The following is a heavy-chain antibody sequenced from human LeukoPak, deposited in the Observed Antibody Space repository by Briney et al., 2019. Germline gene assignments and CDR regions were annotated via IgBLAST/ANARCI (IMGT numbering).Heavy chain of an antibody. Sequence: SETLSLTCTVSGGSISSSSYYWGWIRQPPGKGLEWIGSIYYSGSTYYNPSLKSRVTISVDTSKNQFSLKLSSVTAADTAVYYCARVRGMAAAGDYWGQGTLVTVSS. CDR3: ARVRGMAAAGDY. CDR2: IYYSGST. CDR1: GGSISSSSYY. D-gene: IGHD6-13*01. V-gene: IGHV4-39*07. J-gene: IGHJ4*02.